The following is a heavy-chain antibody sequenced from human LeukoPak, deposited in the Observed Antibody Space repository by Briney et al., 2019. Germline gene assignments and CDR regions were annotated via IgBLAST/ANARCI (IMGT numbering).Heavy chain of an antibody. J-gene: IGHJ6*03. D-gene: IGHD3-16*02. CDR2: IRNDGGKT. CDR3: AKDGVILAPGVYWYMDV. Sequence: GGSLRLSCVASGFRFSDYGMHWVRQAPGKGLEWVAFIRNDGGKTYYADSAKGRFTISRDNSRHTLYLQMNSLRAEDTAVFYCAKDGVILAPGVYWYMDVWGRGTTVTVSS. V-gene: IGHV3-30*02. CDR1: GFRFSDYG.